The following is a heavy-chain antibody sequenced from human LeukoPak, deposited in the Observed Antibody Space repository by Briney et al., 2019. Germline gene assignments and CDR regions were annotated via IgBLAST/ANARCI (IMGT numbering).Heavy chain of an antibody. CDR1: GFTFSSYS. D-gene: IGHD4-17*01. CDR3: ARDRYGDYSIDY. Sequence: GGSLRLSCAASGFTFSSYSMNWVRQAPGKGLEWVSSISSSSSYIYYADSVKGRFTISRDNAKNSLYLQMNSLRAEDTAVYYCARDRYGDYSIDYWGQGTLVTVSS. V-gene: IGHV3-21*01. J-gene: IGHJ4*02. CDR2: ISSSSSYI.